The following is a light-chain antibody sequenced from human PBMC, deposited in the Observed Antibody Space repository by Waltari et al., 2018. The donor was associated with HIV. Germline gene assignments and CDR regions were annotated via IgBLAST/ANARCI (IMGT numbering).Light chain of an antibody. V-gene: IGLV6-57*04. CDR2: EDK. CDR3: QSYDSTTWV. Sequence: NFVLIQPHSVSESPGKPLTISCTRRSGSIVSNYVQWYQQRPGSAPTTVIYEDKYRPSGVPDRFSGSIDSSSNSASLTISGLQTEDEADYYCQSYDSTTWVFGGPTKLTV. CDR1: SGSIVSNY. J-gene: IGLJ3*02.